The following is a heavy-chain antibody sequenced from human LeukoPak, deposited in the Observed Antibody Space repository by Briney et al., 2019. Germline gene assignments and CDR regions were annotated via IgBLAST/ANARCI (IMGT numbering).Heavy chain of an antibody. CDR3: ARDGAAAGTPFDY. CDR1: EFTFSNYA. V-gene: IGHV3-48*03. D-gene: IGHD6-13*01. Sequence: PGGSVRLSCAASEFTFSNYAMNWVRQAPGKGLEWVSYISSSGSSMYYTDSVKGRFTISRDNAKNSLYLQMNSLRAEDTAVYYCARDGAAAGTPFDYWSQGGLVTVSS. CDR2: ISSSGSSM. J-gene: IGHJ4*02.